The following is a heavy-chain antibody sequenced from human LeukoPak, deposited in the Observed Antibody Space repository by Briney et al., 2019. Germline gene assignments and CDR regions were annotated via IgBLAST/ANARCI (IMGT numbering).Heavy chain of an antibody. CDR1: GGSFSGYY. CDR3: ARGLAWELLVPFDF. D-gene: IGHD1-26*01. CDR2: INHSGST. J-gene: IGHJ4*02. Sequence: SETLSLTCAVYGGSFSGYYWSWIRQPPGKGLEWIGEINHSGSTNYNPSLKSRVTISVDTSKNQFSLRLNSVTAADTATYYCARGLAWELLVPFDFWGQGTLVTVSS. V-gene: IGHV4-34*01.